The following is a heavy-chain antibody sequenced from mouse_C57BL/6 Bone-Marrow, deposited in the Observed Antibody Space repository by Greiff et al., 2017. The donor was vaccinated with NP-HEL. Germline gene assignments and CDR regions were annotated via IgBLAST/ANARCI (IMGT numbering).Heavy chain of an antibody. J-gene: IGHJ3*01. CDR3: ARRDYGSSYVETWFAY. CDR1: GYTFTSYW. Sequence: QVQLKQPGAELVRPGTSVKLSCKASGYTFTSYWMHWVKQRPGQGLEWIGVIDPSDSYTNYNQKFKGKATLTVDTSSSTAYMQLSSLTSEDSAVYYCARRDYGSSYVETWFAYGGQGTLVTVSA. CDR2: IDPSDSYT. V-gene: IGHV1-59*01. D-gene: IGHD1-1*01.